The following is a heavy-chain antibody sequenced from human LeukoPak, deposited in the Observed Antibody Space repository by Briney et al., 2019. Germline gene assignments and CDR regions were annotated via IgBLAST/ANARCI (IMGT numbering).Heavy chain of an antibody. CDR1: GFTFSDYY. Sequence: GGSLRLSCAASGFTFSDYYMSWIRQAPGKGLEWVSYISSSGSTIYYADSVKGRFTISRDNAKNSLYLQMNSLRAEDTAVHYCARASITGTTDFDYWGQGTLVTVSS. V-gene: IGHV3-11*04. CDR3: ARASITGTTDFDY. D-gene: IGHD1-7*01. J-gene: IGHJ4*02. CDR2: ISSSGSTI.